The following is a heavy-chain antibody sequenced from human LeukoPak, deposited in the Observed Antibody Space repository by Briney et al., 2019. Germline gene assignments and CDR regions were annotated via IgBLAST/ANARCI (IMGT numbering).Heavy chain of an antibody. V-gene: IGHV1-18*01. CDR3: ARVPYYYDSSGLSRGWYFDL. D-gene: IGHD3-22*01. CDR1: GYTFTSYG. CDR2: ISAYNGNT. J-gene: IGHJ2*01. Sequence: ASVKVSCKASGYTFTSYGISWVRQAPGQGLEWMGWISAYNGNTNFAQKLQGRITMTTDTSTSTAYMELRSLRSDDTAVYYCARVPYYYDSSGLSRGWYFDLWGRGTLVTVSS.